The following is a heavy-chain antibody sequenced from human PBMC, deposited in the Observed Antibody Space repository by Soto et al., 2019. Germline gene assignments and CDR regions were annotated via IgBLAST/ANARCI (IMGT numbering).Heavy chain of an antibody. D-gene: IGHD5-12*01. CDR3: ARADSGYAHGYYYYGMDV. CDR1: GLTFSSYS. Sequence: GGSLRLSCAASGLTFSSYSMNWVRQAPGKGLEWVSYISSSSSTIYYADSVKGRFTISRDNAKNSLYLQMNSLRAEDTAVYYCARADSGYAHGYYYYGMDVWGQGTTVTVSS. V-gene: IGHV3-48*01. J-gene: IGHJ6*02. CDR2: ISSSSSTI.